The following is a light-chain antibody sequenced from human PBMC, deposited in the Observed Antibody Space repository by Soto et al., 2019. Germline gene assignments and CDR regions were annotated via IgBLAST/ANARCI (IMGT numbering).Light chain of an antibody. CDR3: QTSDTGIQRV. J-gene: IGLJ3*02. V-gene: IGLV4-69*01. CDR2: LNSDGSH. Sequence: QSVLTQSPSASASLGASVKLTCTLSSGHSSYAIAWHQQQPEKGPRYLMKLNSDGSHSKGDGIPDRFSGSSSGAERYLTISRLQSEYEADYYCQTSDTGIQRVFGRGTKVTVL. CDR1: SGHSSYA.